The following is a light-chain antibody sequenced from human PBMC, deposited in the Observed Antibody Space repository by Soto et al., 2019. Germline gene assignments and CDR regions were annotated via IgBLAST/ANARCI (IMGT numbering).Light chain of an antibody. V-gene: IGKV1-5*01. J-gene: IGKJ1*01. CDR3: QQYSSYST. CDR2: DAS. CDR1: QSISNW. Sequence: DIQMTQSPSSLSASVGDRVTITCRASQSISNWLAWYQQKLGKAPKLLIYDASTLESGVPSRFSGGGFGTDFTLTISSLQPDDFATYYCQQYSSYSTFGQGTKVEMK.